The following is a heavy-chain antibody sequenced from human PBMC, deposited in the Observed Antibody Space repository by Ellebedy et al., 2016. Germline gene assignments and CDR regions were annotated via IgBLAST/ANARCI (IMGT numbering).Heavy chain of an antibody. CDR2: ISAGGDNT. Sequence: GESLKISCAASGFTFSSYSMNWVRQAPGKGLEWVATISAGGDNTFFADSVKGRFTISRDNSKNTLYLQMNNLRVEDTALYYCRQGHYFDQWGQGALVTVSS. J-gene: IGHJ4*02. V-gene: IGHV3-23*01. CDR1: GFTFSSYS. CDR3: RQGHYFDQ.